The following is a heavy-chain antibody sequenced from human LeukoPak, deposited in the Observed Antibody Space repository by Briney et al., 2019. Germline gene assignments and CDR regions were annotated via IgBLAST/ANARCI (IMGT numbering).Heavy chain of an antibody. CDR2: INPRGGST. Sequence: ASVKVSCKASGYTFTTYYMHWMRQAPGQGPEWMGIINPRGGSTDYSQKFQGRITMTSDTSTSTVYMELSSLRSDDTAVYFCARVGSAAATADYWGQGTLVTVSS. V-gene: IGHV1-46*01. J-gene: IGHJ4*02. CDR3: ARVGSAAATADY. CDR1: GYTFTTYY. D-gene: IGHD6-25*01.